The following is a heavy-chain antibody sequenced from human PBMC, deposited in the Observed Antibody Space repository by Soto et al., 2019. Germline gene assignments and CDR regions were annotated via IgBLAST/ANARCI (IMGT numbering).Heavy chain of an antibody. Sequence: QVQLYESGPGLVTPSETLSLTCIVSGGSISGYFWTWIRQPPGKGLQWIGHIYYDGNTNYKPSLESRLTMSVDTSKNQISLMLRSVTAADTAVYYCARARSGYNIDAFDIWGQGTMVTVSS. CDR2: IYYDGNT. CDR1: GGSISGYF. D-gene: IGHD5-12*01. CDR3: ARARSGYNIDAFDI. J-gene: IGHJ3*02. V-gene: IGHV4-59*01.